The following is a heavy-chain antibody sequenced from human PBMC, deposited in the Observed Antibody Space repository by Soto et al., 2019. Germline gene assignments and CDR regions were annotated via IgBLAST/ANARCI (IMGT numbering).Heavy chain of an antibody. V-gene: IGHV3-30*03. CDR3: VTSAMITSG. CDR1: GLTFSGYG. J-gene: IGHJ4*02. D-gene: IGHD3-16*01. Sequence: QVQLVESGGGVVQLGRSLRLSCAASGLTFSGYGMHWVRQAPGKGLEWVAVISDDGSNKYYADYVEGRFTISRDNSKNTVYLQMNSLRAEDTAVYYCVTSAMITSGWGQGTLVTVSS. CDR2: ISDDGSNK.